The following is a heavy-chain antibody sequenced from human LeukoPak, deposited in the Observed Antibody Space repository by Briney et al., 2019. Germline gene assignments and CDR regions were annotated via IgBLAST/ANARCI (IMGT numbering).Heavy chain of an antibody. CDR3: AASGYYASGSYSRGWFDP. V-gene: IGHV3-15*01. J-gene: IGHJ5*02. Sequence: PGGSLRLSCAASGFTFRSAWMSWVRQAPGKGLEWVGRIKSKADGGSTDYAAPVKGRFTISRDDSKTTLYLEMNSLKTDDTAAYYCAASGYYASGSYSRGWFDPWGQGTLVTVSS. CDR1: GFTFRSAW. D-gene: IGHD3-10*01. CDR2: IKSKADGGST.